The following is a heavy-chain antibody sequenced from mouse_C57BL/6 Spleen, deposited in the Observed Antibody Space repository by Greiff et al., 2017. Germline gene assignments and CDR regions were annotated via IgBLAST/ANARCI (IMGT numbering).Heavy chain of an antibody. D-gene: IGHD2-3*01. J-gene: IGHJ1*03. CDR1: GYTFTSYW. CDR3: ARSRGWLPYWYFDV. Sequence: QVQLQQPGAELVMPGASVKLSCKASGYTFTSYWLHWVKQRPGQGLEWIGEIDPSDSYTNYNQKFKGKSTLTVDKSSSTAYMQLCSLTSEDSAVYYCARSRGWLPYWYFDVWGTGTTVTVSS. CDR2: IDPSDSYT. V-gene: IGHV1-69*01.